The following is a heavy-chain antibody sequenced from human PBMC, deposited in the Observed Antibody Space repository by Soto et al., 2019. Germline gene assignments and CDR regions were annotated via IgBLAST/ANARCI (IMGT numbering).Heavy chain of an antibody. Sequence: QVQLVQSGAEVKKPGASVKVSCKASGYTFTSYAMHWVRQAPGQRLEWMGCINADNGNTKYSQKFQGRVTLTRDTYASKDYKEASSLRSEDTAVYYCAKSATVPAAIAYWGQGTLVTVSS. J-gene: IGHJ4*02. CDR1: GYTFTSYA. D-gene: IGHD2-2*02. V-gene: IGHV1-3*01. CDR2: INADNGNT. CDR3: AKSATVPAAIAY.